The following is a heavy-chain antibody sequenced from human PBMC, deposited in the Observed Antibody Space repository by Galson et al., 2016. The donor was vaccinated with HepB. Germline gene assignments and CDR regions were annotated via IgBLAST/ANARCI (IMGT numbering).Heavy chain of an antibody. V-gene: IGHV3-30*18. CDR2: ISYDGNNK. Sequence: SLRLSCAASGFNFRTYAMHWVRQAPGKGLGWVAVISYDGNNKYYAHSVEGRVTISRDKSKNTLYLQMDSLKVEDTAVYYCAKDPYYYGSGGYYFDYWGQGTQVTVSS. CDR3: AKDPYYYGSGGYYFDY. J-gene: IGHJ4*02. CDR1: GFNFRTYA. D-gene: IGHD3-10*01.